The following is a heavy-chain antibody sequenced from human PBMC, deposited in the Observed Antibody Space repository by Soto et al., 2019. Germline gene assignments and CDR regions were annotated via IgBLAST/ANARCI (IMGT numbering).Heavy chain of an antibody. CDR2: LYNTGST. D-gene: IGHD7-27*01. J-gene: IGHJ4*02. Sequence: PSETLSLTCTVSGASISRYYWSWIRQSPGKGLEWIGYLYNTGSTIYNPSLKSRVTISVDTSKNQFSLKMNSVTAAGTAVYYCARGPSGDKVHYWGQGALVTVSS. V-gene: IGHV4-59*01. CDR3: ARGPSGDKVHY. CDR1: GASISRYY.